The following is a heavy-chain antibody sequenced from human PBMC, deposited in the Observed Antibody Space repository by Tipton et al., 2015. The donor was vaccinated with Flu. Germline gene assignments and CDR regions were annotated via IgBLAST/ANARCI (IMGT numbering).Heavy chain of an antibody. Sequence: SLRLSCAASGFTFSFYSMNWARQAPGKGLEWVSSISSSSNYIYYADSVRGRFTISRDNAKNSLHLQMNSLRAEDTAVYYCARDDIAFDYWGQGTLVTVSS. CDR1: GFTFSFYS. CDR2: ISSSSNYI. V-gene: IGHV3-21*01. J-gene: IGHJ4*02. D-gene: IGHD2-21*01. CDR3: ARDDIAFDY.